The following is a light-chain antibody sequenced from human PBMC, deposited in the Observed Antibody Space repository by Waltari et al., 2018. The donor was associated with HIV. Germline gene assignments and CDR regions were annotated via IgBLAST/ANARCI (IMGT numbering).Light chain of an antibody. Sequence: IGAGYDVHWYQQPPGIAPKLLIYGHSNRPSGVPDRFPGSKSGTSASLAITGLQAEDEADYYCQSYDSSLSGFWVFGGGTKLTGL. J-gene: IGLJ3*02. V-gene: IGLV1-40*01. CDR2: GHS. CDR1: IGAGYD. CDR3: QSYDSSLSGFWV.